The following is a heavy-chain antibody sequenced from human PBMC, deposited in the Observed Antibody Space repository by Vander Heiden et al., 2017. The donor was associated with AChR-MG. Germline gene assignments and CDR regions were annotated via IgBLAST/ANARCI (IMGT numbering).Heavy chain of an antibody. Sequence: QVQLVQSGAEVKKPGSSVKVSCKASGGTFSSYAISWVRQAPGQGLEWMGGIIPIFGTANYAQKFQGRVTITADESTSTAYMELSSLRSEDTAVYYCATESFSLSAAAGYYYYYYMDVWGKGTTVTVSS. D-gene: IGHD6-13*01. CDR1: GGTFSSYA. CDR2: IIPIFGTA. J-gene: IGHJ6*03. V-gene: IGHV1-69*01. CDR3: ATESFSLSAAAGYYYYYYMDV.